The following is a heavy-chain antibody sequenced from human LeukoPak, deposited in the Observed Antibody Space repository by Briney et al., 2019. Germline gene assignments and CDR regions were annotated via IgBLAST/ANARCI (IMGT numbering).Heavy chain of an antibody. CDR1: GFTFSRFW. J-gene: IGHJ4*02. Sequence: GGSLRLSCAASGFTFSRFWMHWVRQAPGKGLVWVSRINTDGSNTIYADSVKGRFTISRDNAKNTLYLQMNSLRAEDTAVYYCATDQSIAGPTTADYWGQGTLVTVSS. CDR2: INTDGSNT. CDR3: ATDQSIAGPTTADY. V-gene: IGHV3-74*01. D-gene: IGHD1-26*01.